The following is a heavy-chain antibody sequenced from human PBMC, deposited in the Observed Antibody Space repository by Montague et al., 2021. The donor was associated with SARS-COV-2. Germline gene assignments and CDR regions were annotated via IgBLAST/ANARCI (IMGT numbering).Heavy chain of an antibody. D-gene: IGHD3-16*01. Sequence: SLRLPCAASGFTFSSYGMHWVRQAPGKGLEWVAVIWYDGSNKYYADSVKGRFTISRDNSKNTLYLQMNSLRAEDTAVYYCARDLFWGTDSGTQQRRDYWGQGTLVTVSS. CDR2: IWYDGSNK. CDR1: GFTFSSYG. CDR3: ARDLFWGTDSGTQQRRDY. J-gene: IGHJ4*02. V-gene: IGHV3-33*01.